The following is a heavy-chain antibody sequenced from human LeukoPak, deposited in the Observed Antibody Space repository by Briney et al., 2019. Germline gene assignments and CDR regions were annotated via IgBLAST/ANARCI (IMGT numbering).Heavy chain of an antibody. V-gene: IGHV3-9*01. Sequence: SGGSLRLSCAASGFAFDDYGMHWVRQAPGKGLEWVSGISGSSDNIIYADSVRGRFTISRDNAKNSLYLQMNSLRPEDTALYYCEKRKDGHSPFDYWGQGTLVTVSS. J-gene: IGHJ4*02. D-gene: IGHD5-24*01. CDR2: ISGSSDNI. CDR1: GFAFDDYG. CDR3: EKRKDGHSPFDY.